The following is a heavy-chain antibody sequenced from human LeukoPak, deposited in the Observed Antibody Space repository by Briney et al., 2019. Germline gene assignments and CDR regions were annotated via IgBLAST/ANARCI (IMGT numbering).Heavy chain of an antibody. CDR3: AKHPDFDY. Sequence: GGSLRLSCAASGFSFSGYWMSWVRQTPGKGLEWVANIKQDGSEKYYVDSVKGRFTISRDNAKNSLYLQMDSLRAEDTAVYYCAKHPDFDYWGQGTLVTVSS. V-gene: IGHV3-7*03. CDR1: GFSFSGYW. CDR2: IKQDGSEK. J-gene: IGHJ4*02.